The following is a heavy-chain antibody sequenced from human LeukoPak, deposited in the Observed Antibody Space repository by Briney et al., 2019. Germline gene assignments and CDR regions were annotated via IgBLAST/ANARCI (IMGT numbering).Heavy chain of an antibody. J-gene: IGHJ6*03. CDR1: GFTFSSYG. CDR3: AKDRSYYDVWSGYYTPTEYYYYMDV. Sequence: GGSLRLSCAASGFTFSSYGMHWVRQAPGKGLEWVAFIRYDGSNKYYADSVKGRFTISRDNSKNTLYLQMNSLRAEDTAVYYCAKDRSYYDVWSGYYTPTEYYYYMDVWGKGTTVTVSS. V-gene: IGHV3-30*02. D-gene: IGHD3-3*01. CDR2: IRYDGSNK.